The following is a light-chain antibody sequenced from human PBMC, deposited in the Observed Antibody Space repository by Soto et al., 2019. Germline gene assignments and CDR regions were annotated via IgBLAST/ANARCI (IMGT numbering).Light chain of an antibody. Sequence: DLPITQFPSSLSASLGDRVTIPFPASQSISSYLNWYQQKPGKAPKLLIYDASSLESGVPSRFSGSGSGTEFTLTISSLQPDDFATYYCQQYNSYSGTFGQGTKVDIK. CDR3: QQYNSYSGT. V-gene: IGKV1-5*01. J-gene: IGKJ1*01. CDR1: QSISSY. CDR2: DAS.